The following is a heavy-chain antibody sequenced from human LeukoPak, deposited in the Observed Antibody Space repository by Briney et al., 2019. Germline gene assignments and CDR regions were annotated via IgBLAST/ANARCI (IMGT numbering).Heavy chain of an antibody. Sequence: SETLSLTCTVSGGSITTYYWSWIRQPPGKGLEWIGYIDYSGSTNYNPSLESRVTISVDTSKNQFSLKLNSVTAADTAVYYCARAYGDPASGFNDYWGQGTLVTVSS. V-gene: IGHV4-59*08. CDR3: ARAYGDPASGFNDY. D-gene: IGHD4-17*01. CDR1: GGSITTYY. J-gene: IGHJ4*02. CDR2: IDYSGST.